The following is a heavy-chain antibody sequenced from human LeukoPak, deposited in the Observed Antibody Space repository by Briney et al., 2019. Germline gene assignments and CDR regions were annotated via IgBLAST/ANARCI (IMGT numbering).Heavy chain of an antibody. Sequence: EGSLRLSCEASGFTFGSNALSWVRQAPGKGLDWVSSISGSGGSTYYADSVKGRFTISRDNSKNTLYLQMNSLRAEDTAIYYCSTSFYFDYWGQGTLVTVSS. V-gene: IGHV3-23*01. CDR3: STSFYFDY. CDR1: GFTFGSNA. D-gene: IGHD2-2*01. J-gene: IGHJ4*02. CDR2: ISGSGGST.